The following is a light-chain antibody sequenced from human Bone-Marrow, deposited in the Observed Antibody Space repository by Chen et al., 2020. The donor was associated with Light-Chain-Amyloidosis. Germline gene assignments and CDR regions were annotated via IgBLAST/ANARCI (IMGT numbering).Light chain of an antibody. CDR1: DLPTKY. V-gene: IGLV3-25*03. J-gene: IGLJ2*01. CDR2: RAT. CDR3: QSADSSGTYEVI. Sequence: SYELTQPPSVSVSPGQTARITCSGDDLPTKYAYWYQQKPGQAPVLVIHRATERPSGISDRFSGSSSGTTPTLTISGVQAEDEADYHCQSADSSGTYEVIFGGGTKLTVL.